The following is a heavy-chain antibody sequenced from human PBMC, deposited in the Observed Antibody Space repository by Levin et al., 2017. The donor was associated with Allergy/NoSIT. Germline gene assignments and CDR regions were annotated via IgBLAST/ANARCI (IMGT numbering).Heavy chain of an antibody. CDR2: ISGSGGST. CDR3: AKGGDYYGSGSYYPVYGMDV. CDR1: GFTFSSYA. Sequence: ASVKVSCAASGFTFSSYAMSWVRQAPGKGLEWVSAISGSGGSTYYADSVKGRFTISRDNSKNTLYLQMNSLRAEDTAVYYCAKGGDYYGSGSYYPVYGMDVWGQGTTVTVSS. D-gene: IGHD3-10*01. J-gene: IGHJ6*02. V-gene: IGHV3-23*01.